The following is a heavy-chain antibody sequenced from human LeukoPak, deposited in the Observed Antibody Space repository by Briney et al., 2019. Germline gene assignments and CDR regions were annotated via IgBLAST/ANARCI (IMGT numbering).Heavy chain of an antibody. CDR2: TKYRSKWYN. CDR1: GDSVSTKSAN. D-gene: IGHD5-24*01. J-gene: IGHJ4*02. CDR3: ARSWYGSFDY. V-gene: IGHV6-1*01. Sequence: SQTLSLTCALSGDSVSTKSANWHWIRQSPSRGLEWLGRTKYRSKWYNDYAESVRSRININPDTSKNQFSLQLTSVTPEDTAVYYCARSWYGSFDYWGQGNLVTVSS.